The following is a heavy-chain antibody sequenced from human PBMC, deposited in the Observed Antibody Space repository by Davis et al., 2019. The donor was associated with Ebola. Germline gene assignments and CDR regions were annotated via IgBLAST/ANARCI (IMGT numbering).Heavy chain of an antibody. CDR2: ISYDGSNK. CDR3: ARSYSGSRIYDY. CDR1: GFTFSSYG. V-gene: IGHV3-30*03. J-gene: IGHJ4*02. D-gene: IGHD1-26*01. Sequence: GGSLRLSCAASGFTFSSYGMHWVRQAPGKGLEWVAVISYDGSNKYYADSVKGRFTISRDNSKNTLYLQMNSLRAEDTAVYYCARSYSGSRIYDYWGQGTLVTVSS.